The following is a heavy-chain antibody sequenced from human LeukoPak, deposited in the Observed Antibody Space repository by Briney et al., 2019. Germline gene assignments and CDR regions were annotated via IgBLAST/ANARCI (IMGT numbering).Heavy chain of an antibody. CDR3: AREHLTSRQLDY. V-gene: IGHV1-69*13. CDR2: IIPIFGTA. CDR1: GGTFSSYA. J-gene: IGHJ4*02. D-gene: IGHD2-21*02. Sequence: SVKVSCKASGGTFSSYAISRVRQAPGQGLEWMGGIIPIFGTANYAQKFQGRVTITADESTSTAYMELSSLRSEDTAVYYCAREHLTSRQLDYWGQGTLVTVSS.